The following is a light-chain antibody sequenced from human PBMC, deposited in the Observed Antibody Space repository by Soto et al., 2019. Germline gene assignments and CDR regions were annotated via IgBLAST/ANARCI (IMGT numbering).Light chain of an antibody. Sequence: EIVLTQSPATLSLSPGERATLSCRASQSVNSYLAWYQQKPGQAPRLLIYDASNRATGIPARFSGSGSGTDFTLTISSLEPEDFAVSYCQQRSNWPLTFGGGTKVDIK. CDR2: DAS. V-gene: IGKV3-11*01. CDR1: QSVNSY. J-gene: IGKJ4*01. CDR3: QQRSNWPLT.